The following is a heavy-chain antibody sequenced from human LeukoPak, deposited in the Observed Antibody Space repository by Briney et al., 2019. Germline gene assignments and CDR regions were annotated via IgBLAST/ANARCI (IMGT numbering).Heavy chain of an antibody. CDR1: GYTFTSYD. CDR2: INAGNGNT. CDR3: ASHLDTAMVTYFDY. V-gene: IGHV1-3*01. J-gene: IGHJ4*02. Sequence: ASVKVSCKASGYTFTSYDINWVRQAPGQRLEWMGWINAGNGNTKYSQKFQGRVTITRDTSAGTAYMELSSLRSEDTAVYYCASHLDTAMVTYFDYWGQGTLVTVSS. D-gene: IGHD5-18*01.